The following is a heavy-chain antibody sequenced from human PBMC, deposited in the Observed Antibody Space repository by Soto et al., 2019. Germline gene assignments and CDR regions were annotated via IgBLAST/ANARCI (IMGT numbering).Heavy chain of an antibody. D-gene: IGHD3-9*01. CDR2: INEDSTYI. CDR3: VRDLGRYFRSGYMDL. V-gene: IGHV3-21*02. J-gene: IGHJ6*03. Sequence: EVQLVESGGGLVKPGGSLRLSCTASGFAFNTFSMNWVRKAQGKGLEWVSSINEDSTYIYYADSLRGRITISRDNAKDSLFLQMNSLRPDDTAVYYCVRDLGRYFRSGYMDLWGDGATVTVSS. CDR1: GFAFNTFS.